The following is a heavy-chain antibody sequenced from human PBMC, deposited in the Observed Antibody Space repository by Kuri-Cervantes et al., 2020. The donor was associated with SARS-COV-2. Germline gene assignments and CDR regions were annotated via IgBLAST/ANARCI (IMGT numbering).Heavy chain of an antibody. CDR1: GYTFTSYG. CDR2: ISAYNGNT. D-gene: IGHD3-22*01. CDR3: ATEGYSIIIWAFAH. V-gene: IGHV1-18*01. J-gene: IGHJ3*01. Sequence: GGSLRLSCKASGYTFTSYGISWVRQAPGQGLEWMGWISAYNGNTNYAQKLQGRVTMTTDTSTSTAYMELSSLRSEDTAVYYCATEGYSIIIWAFAHWGQGTMVTVSS.